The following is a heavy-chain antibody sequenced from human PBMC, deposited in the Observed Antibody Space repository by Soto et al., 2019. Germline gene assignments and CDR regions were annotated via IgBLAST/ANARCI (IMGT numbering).Heavy chain of an antibody. Sequence: SETLSLTFGVSGDSISSVNWWTWVRQSPGEGLEWIGEIYHSGSTNYNPSLKSRVTMSVDKSKNQFSLHLTSVTAADTAIYYCATCSGFFTISPFDAWGQGILVTVSS. J-gene: IGHJ5*02. CDR3: ATCSGFFTISPFDA. CDR1: GDSISSVNW. CDR2: IYHSGST. D-gene: IGHD2-8*01. V-gene: IGHV4-4*02.